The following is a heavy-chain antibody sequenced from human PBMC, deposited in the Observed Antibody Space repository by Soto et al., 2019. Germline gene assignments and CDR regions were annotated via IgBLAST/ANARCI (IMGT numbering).Heavy chain of an antibody. CDR2: IIPIFGTA. V-gene: IGHV1-69*12. CDR3: AARGAYSSSDGNWFDP. J-gene: IGHJ5*02. Sequence: QVQLVQSGAEVKKPGSSVKVSCKASGGTFISYAISWVRQAPGQGLEWMGGIIPIFGTANYAQKFQGRVTITADESTSTAYMELSSLRSEDTAVYYCAARGAYSSSDGNWFDPWGQGTLVTVSS. CDR1: GGTFISYA. D-gene: IGHD6-6*01.